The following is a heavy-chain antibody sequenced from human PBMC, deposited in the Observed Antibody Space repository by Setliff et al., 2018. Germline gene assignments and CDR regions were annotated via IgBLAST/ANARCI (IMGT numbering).Heavy chain of an antibody. J-gene: IGHJ4*02. V-gene: IGHV1-46*01. D-gene: IGHD6-25*01. CDR3: ARAGLAAAGRKGVFDH. Sequence: AAVKVPCKTSGYSFTSHYMHRVRQAPGQGLEWMGIINPGGLSSSSTQKFEGRVTMTRDTSTSTVYMELNSLTSDDTAVYYCARAGLAAAGRKGVFDHWGQGTLVTVSS. CDR2: INPGGLSS. CDR1: GYSFTSHY.